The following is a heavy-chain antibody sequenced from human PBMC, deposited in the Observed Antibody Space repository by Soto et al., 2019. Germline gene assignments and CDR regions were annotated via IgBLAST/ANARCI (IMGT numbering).Heavy chain of an antibody. Sequence: GGSLRLSCTASGFTFGDYAMSWVRQAPGKGLEWVGFIRSKAYGGTTEYAASVKGRFTISRDDSKSIAYLQMSSLKTEDTAVYYCTRVAAAGTFPHYYYYGMDVWGQGTTVTVYS. CDR2: IRSKAYGGTT. J-gene: IGHJ6*02. D-gene: IGHD6-13*01. CDR1: GFTFGDYA. V-gene: IGHV3-49*04. CDR3: TRVAAAGTFPHYYYYGMDV.